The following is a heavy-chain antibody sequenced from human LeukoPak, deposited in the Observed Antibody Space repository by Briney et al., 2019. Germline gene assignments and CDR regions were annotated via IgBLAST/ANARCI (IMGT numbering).Heavy chain of an antibody. Sequence: SETLSLTCTVSGGSISSSSYYWAWIRQPPGKGLEWIGSIYYTGSTYYNPSLKSRVTISVDTSKNQFSLELSSVTAADTAVYYCARGRTIRDAYNPVSNVHYYYYSVDVWGKGTTVTVSS. CDR2: IYYTGST. D-gene: IGHD5-24*01. V-gene: IGHV4-39*07. CDR1: GGSISSSSYY. CDR3: ARGRTIRDAYNPVSNVHYYYYSVDV. J-gene: IGHJ6*03.